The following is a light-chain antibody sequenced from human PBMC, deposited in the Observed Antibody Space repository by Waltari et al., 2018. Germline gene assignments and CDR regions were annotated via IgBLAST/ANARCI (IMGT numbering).Light chain of an antibody. J-gene: IGLJ3*02. CDR1: SSDVGGYNY. CDR3: NSYTSSSTWV. CDR2: DVS. V-gene: IGLV2-14*01. Sequence: QSALTQPASVSGSPGQSITISCTGTSSDVGGYNYVSWYQQDPGKAPKLMIYDVSKRPSGVSNRFSGSKSGNTASLTISGLQAEDEADYFCNSYTSSSTWVFGGGTKLTVL.